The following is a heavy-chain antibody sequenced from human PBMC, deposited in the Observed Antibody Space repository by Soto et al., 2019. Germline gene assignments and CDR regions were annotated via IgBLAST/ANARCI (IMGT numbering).Heavy chain of an antibody. CDR2: IYYSGST. J-gene: IGHJ6*04. CDR3: ARVGGGSSSSWYANYCYYYGMDV. V-gene: IGHV4-59*01. Sequence: SETLSLTCTVSGGSISSYYWSWIRQPPGKGLEWIGYIYYSGSTNYNPSLKSRVTISVDTSKNQFSLKLSSVTAADTAVYYCARVGGGSSSSWYANYCYYYGMDVWGEGTTVNVSS. CDR1: GGSISSYY. D-gene: IGHD6-13*01.